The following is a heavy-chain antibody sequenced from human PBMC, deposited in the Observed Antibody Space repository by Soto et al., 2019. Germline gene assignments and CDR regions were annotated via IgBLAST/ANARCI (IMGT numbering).Heavy chain of an antibody. J-gene: IGHJ4*02. CDR3: ARDNYGDYLLGY. CDR2: ISSSTNTI. D-gene: IGHD4-17*01. V-gene: IGHV3-48*01. Sequence: EVQLVESGGGLVQPGGSLRLSCAASGFTFSSYSMNWVRQAPGKGLEWVSYISSSTNTIYYADSVKGRFTISRDNANNSLYLHMNYLRAEDTAVYYCARDNYGDYLLGYWGQGTLVTVSS. CDR1: GFTFSSYS.